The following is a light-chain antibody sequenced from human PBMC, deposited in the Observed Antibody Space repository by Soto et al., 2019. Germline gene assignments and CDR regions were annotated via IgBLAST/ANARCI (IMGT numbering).Light chain of an antibody. V-gene: IGLV2-14*03. CDR1: SSEVGGYKY. Sequence: SVLTQPASVSGSPGQSLAILCTGSSSEVGGYKYVSWYQQHPGKAPKLMIYDVSNRPSGVSDRFSGSKSGNTASLTISWLHSEDEADYYCSSYTSSNSYVFGTGTKVTVL. J-gene: IGLJ1*01. CDR2: DVS. CDR3: SSYTSSNSYV.